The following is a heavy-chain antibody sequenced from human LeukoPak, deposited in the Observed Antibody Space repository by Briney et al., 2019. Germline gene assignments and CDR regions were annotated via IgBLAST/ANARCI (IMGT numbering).Heavy chain of an antibody. J-gene: IGHJ4*02. Sequence: GGSLRLSCAASGFTFSFYNMNWVRQAPGKGLKWVSYISSSSGTIYYADSVKGRFTISRDNAKNSLYLQMNSLRAEDMALYYCAKETGDGSSWYYFDYWGQGTLVTVSS. V-gene: IGHV3-48*01. D-gene: IGHD6-13*01. CDR1: GFTFSFYN. CDR2: ISSSSGTI. CDR3: AKETGDGSSWYYFDY.